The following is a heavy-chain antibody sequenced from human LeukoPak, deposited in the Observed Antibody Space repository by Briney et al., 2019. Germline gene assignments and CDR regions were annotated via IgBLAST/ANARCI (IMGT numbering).Heavy chain of an antibody. V-gene: IGHV4-39*01. CDR1: GGSITSKTYY. Sequence: SETLSLTRTVSGGSITSKTYYWGWVRRPPGKGLELIGSSYYSGSSYYNPSLKNRVTIAVDTSRSQFSLKMTSVTAADTAVYYCASQGRYCSGGSCYSPHYFDYWGQGALVAVSS. CDR3: ASQGRYCSGGSCYSPHYFDY. D-gene: IGHD2-15*01. J-gene: IGHJ4*02. CDR2: SYYSGSS.